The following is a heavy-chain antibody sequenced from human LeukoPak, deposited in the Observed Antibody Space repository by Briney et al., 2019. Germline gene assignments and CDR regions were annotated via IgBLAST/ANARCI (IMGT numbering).Heavy chain of an antibody. V-gene: IGHV4-34*01. J-gene: IGHJ4*02. Sequence: SETLSLTCAVYGRSLSGYYWSWIRHPPGKGLEWVGEIDYSGSTNYNPSLKSRVTISVDTSKNQFSLKLSSESAADTAVYYWARCIAAAGNDYWGQGTLVTVSS. CDR2: IDYSGST. CDR3: ARCIAAAGNDY. CDR1: GRSLSGYY. D-gene: IGHD6-13*01.